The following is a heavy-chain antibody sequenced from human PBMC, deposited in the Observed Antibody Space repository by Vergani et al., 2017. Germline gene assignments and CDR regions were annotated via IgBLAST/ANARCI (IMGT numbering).Heavy chain of an antibody. CDR3: ARDSRYCSSTSCYVGRDWFDP. D-gene: IGHD2-2*01. J-gene: IGHJ5*02. CDR1: GYTFTSYY. V-gene: IGHV1-46*01. CDR2: INPSGGST. Sequence: QVQLVQSGAEVKKPGASVKVSCKASGYTFTSYYMHWVRQAPGQGLAWMGIINPSGGSTSYARKFQGRVTMTRDTSTSTVYMELSSLRSEDTAVYYCARDSRYCSSTSCYVGRDWFDPWGQGTLVTVSS.